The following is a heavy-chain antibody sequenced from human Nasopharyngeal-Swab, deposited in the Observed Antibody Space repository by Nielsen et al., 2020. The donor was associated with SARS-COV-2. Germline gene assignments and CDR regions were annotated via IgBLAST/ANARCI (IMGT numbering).Heavy chain of an antibody. V-gene: IGHV3-30*03. D-gene: IGHD6-19*01. Sequence: SCAASGFNVTSFGMPWVRQAPGKGLKWMAFISYDGTIQYYADSVKGRFTISRDNSKNILYLQMNSLRPEDTAVYYCARGAVAGRNAFDIWGQGTLVTVSS. J-gene: IGHJ3*02. CDR2: ISYDGTIQ. CDR1: GFNVTSFG. CDR3: ARGAVAGRNAFDI.